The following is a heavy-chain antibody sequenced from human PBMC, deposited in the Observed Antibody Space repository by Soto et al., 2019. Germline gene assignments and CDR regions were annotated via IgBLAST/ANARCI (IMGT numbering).Heavy chain of an antibody. Sequence: DVQLVESGGGLVQPGRSLRLSCAASGFTFDDYAMHWVRQAPGKGLEWVSGISWNSGSIGYADSVKGRFTISRDNAKNSLYLQMNSLRAEDTAVYYCAKGRNPNPCIAAAGLDYWGQGTLVTVSS. CDR2: ISWNSGSI. CDR1: GFTFDDYA. D-gene: IGHD6-13*01. CDR3: AKGRNPNPCIAAAGLDY. J-gene: IGHJ4*02. V-gene: IGHV3-9*01.